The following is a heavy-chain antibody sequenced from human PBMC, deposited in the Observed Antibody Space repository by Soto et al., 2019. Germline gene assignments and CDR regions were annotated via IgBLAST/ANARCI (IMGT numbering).Heavy chain of an antibody. J-gene: IGHJ3*02. CDR1: GGSISSYY. Sequence: SETLSLTYTVSGGSISSYYWSWIRQPTGKGLEWIGYIYYSGSTNYNPSLKSPVTISVDTSKNQFSLKLSSVTAADTAVYYCASMYSSSWYDGDDAFDIWGQGTMVTVSS. CDR2: IYYSGST. V-gene: IGHV4-59*01. CDR3: ASMYSSSWYDGDDAFDI. D-gene: IGHD6-13*01.